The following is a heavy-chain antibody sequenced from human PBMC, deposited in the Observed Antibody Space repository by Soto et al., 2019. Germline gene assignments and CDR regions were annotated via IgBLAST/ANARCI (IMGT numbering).Heavy chain of an antibody. CDR1: GFTVSSNY. CDR2: IYSGGST. V-gene: IGHV3-66*01. D-gene: IGHD6-13*01. Sequence: EVQLVESGGGLVQPGGSLRLSCAASGFTVSSNYMSWVRQAPGKGLEWVSVIYSGGSTYYADSVKGRFTISRDNSXNXXYLQMNSLRAEDTAVYYCAREVYSSSWYYYYGMDVWGQGTTVTVSS. J-gene: IGHJ6*02. CDR3: AREVYSSSWYYYYGMDV.